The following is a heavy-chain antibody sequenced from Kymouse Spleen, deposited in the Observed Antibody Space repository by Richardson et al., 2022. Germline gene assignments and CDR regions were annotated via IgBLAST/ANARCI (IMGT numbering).Heavy chain of an antibody. J-gene: IGHJ4*02. CDR2: INHSGST. Sequence: QVQLQQWGAGLLKPSETLSLTCAVYGGSFSGYYWSWIRQPPGKGLEWIGEINHSGSTNYNPSLKSRVTISVDTSKNQFSLKLSSVTAADTAVYYCARAVTRYFDYWGQGTLVTVSS. CDR3: ARAVTRYFDY. CDR1: GGSFSGYY. D-gene: IGHD4-11,IGHD4-11*01. V-gene: IGHV4-34*01.